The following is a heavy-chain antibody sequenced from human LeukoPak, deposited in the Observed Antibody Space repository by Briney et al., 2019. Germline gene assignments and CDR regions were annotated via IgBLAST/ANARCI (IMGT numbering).Heavy chain of an antibody. D-gene: IGHD2-2*01. V-gene: IGHV3-11*06. CDR1: GFTFSDYY. J-gene: IGHJ4*02. CDR2: ISSSSSYT. Sequence: GGSLRLSCAASGFTFSDYYMSWIRQAPGKGLEWVSYISSSSSYTNYADSVKGRFTISRDNAKNSLYLQMNSLRAEDTAVYYCARVVPAAIGLFDYWGQGTLVTVSS. CDR3: ARVVPAAIGLFDY.